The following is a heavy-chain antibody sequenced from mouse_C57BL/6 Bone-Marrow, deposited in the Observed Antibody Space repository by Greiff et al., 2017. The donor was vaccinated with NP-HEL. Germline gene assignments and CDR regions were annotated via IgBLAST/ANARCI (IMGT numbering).Heavy chain of an antibody. Sequence: AEFGGGVVKPGGSLKLSCAASGFTFSDYGMHWVRQAPEKGLEWVAYICSCSCTIYYADTVQGRFTISRDNAKNTLFLQMTSLRSEDTAIYCCARGGNPFDYWGQGTTLTVSS. D-gene: IGHD2-1*01. CDR1: GFTFSDYG. V-gene: IGHV5-17*01. J-gene: IGHJ2*01. CDR3: ARGGNPFDY. CDR2: ICSCSCTI.